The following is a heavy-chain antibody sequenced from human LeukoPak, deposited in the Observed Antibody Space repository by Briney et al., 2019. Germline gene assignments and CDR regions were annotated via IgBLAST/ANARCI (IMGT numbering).Heavy chain of an antibody. V-gene: IGHV1-24*01. CDR2: FDPEDGET. CDR1: GYTLTELS. J-gene: IGHJ4*02. Sequence: ASVKVSCKVSGYTLTELSMHWVRQAPGKGLERMGGFDPEDGETIYAQKFQGRVTMTEDTSTDTAYMELSSLRSEDTAVYYCATAYSGSYWIGYWGQGTLVTVSS. D-gene: IGHD1-26*01. CDR3: ATAYSGSYWIGY.